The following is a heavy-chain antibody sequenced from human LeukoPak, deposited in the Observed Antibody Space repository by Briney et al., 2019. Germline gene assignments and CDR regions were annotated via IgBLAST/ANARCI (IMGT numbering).Heavy chain of an antibody. J-gene: IGHJ4*02. D-gene: IGHD2-15*01. V-gene: IGHV4-59*01. CDR3: ARSSRGDLPDY. CDR1: GGSITSYY. Sequence: PSETLSLTCTVSGGSITSYYWSWIRQPPGKGLEWIGYIYDRGSTNYNPSLKSRVTISVDMSKNQFSLNLSSVTAADTAVYYCARSSRGDLPDYWGQGTLVTVSS. CDR2: IYDRGST.